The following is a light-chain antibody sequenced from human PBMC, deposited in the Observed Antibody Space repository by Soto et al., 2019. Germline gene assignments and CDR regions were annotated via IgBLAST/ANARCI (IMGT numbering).Light chain of an antibody. CDR3: ILYRTNSTNFD. CDR1: SSDVGGYNY. V-gene: IGLV2-14*01. J-gene: IGLJ1*01. CDR2: EVS. Sequence: QSVLTLPASVSGSPGQSITISCTGTSSDVGGYNYVSWYQHHPGKAPKLMIYEVSNRPSGVSNRFSGSKSGNTASLTISGLLDEDEADYYCILYRTNSTNFDIGGGTQVTVL.